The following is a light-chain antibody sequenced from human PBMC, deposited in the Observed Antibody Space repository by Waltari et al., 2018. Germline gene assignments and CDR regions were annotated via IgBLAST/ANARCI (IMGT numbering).Light chain of an antibody. J-gene: IGKJ2*01. CDR1: QSVSSW. Sequence: DIQMTQSPSTLSASVGDTVTITCLASQSVSSWLAWYQQKAGKAPTVLIYDASDLESGVPSRFSGSGSDTEFTLTISNLQPDDFATYYCQQYDSYVYTFGQGTKLEIK. CDR3: QQYDSYVYT. V-gene: IGKV1-5*01. CDR2: DAS.